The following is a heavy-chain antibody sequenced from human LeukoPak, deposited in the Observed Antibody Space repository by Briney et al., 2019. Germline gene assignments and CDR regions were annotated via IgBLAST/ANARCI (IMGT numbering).Heavy chain of an antibody. J-gene: IGHJ4*02. CDR1: GFTFRSYA. Sequence: GGSLRLSCAASGFTFRSYAMSWVRQAPGKGLEWVSAISGSSSSTYYADSVKGRFTISRDNSKNTLYLQLNSLRAEDTAVYYCAKSMDILTGYLWSLDYWGQRTLVTVSS. D-gene: IGHD3-9*01. V-gene: IGHV3-23*01. CDR3: AKSMDILTGYLWSLDY. CDR2: ISGSSSST.